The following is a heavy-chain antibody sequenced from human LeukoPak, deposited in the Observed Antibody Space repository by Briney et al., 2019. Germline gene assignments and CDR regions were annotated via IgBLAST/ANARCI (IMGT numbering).Heavy chain of an antibody. Sequence: PGGSLRLSCAASGFTFSSYDMSWVRQAPGKGLEWVSAISGSGGSTYYADSVKGRFTISRDNSKNTLYLQMNSLRAEDTAVYYCAKISSSGSEYYFDYWGQGTLVTVSS. J-gene: IGHJ4*02. V-gene: IGHV3-23*01. CDR2: ISGSGGST. D-gene: IGHD6-13*01. CDR3: AKISSSGSEYYFDY. CDR1: GFTFSSYD.